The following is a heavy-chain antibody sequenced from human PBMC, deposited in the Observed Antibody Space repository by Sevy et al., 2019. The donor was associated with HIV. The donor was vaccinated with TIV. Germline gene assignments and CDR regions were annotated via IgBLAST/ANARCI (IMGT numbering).Heavy chain of an antibody. D-gene: IGHD6-6*01. CDR2: IRTSTTTI. CDR3: ARDYARPYYYCAMDV. Sequence: GGSLRLSCAASGFTFSDYNMNWVRQAPGKGLEWVSYIRTSTTTIYFADSVKGRFTISRDNAKNSLYLQMNSLSDEDTAVYYCARDYARPYYYCAMDVWGQGTTVTVSS. J-gene: IGHJ6*02. V-gene: IGHV3-48*02. CDR1: GFTFSDYN.